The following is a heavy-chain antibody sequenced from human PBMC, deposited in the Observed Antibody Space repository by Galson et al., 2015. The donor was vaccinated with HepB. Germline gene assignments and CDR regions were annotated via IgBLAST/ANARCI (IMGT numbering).Heavy chain of an antibody. V-gene: IGHV1-3*01. J-gene: IGHJ4*02. CDR2: INAGNGNT. CDR1: GYTFTSYA. Sequence: SVKVSCKASGYTFTSYAMHWVRQAPGQRLEWMGWINAGNGNTKYSQKFQGRVTITRDTSASTAYMELSSLRSEDTAVYYCARAGGGDGYNRLDYWGQGTLVTVSS. D-gene: IGHD5-24*01. CDR3: ARAGGGDGYNRLDY.